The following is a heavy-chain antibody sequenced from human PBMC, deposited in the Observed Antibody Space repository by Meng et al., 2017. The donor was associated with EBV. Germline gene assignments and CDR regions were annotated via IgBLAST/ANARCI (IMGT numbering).Heavy chain of an antibody. CDR1: GDSVRSSFY. CDR3: ARPFPSWQSPRLDPFGA. Sequence: QLQLRESGPGQVKPSETLSRTCTVPGDSVRSSFYWGWIRQPPGRGLEWIGSVHYTGSTYYSPSLKSRVTVSVDTSKNQFSLRLTSVTAADTAVYYCARPFPSWQSPRLDPFGAWGQGTLVTVSS. J-gene: IGHJ5*02. D-gene: IGHD6-19*01. V-gene: IGHV4-39*01. CDR2: VHYTGST.